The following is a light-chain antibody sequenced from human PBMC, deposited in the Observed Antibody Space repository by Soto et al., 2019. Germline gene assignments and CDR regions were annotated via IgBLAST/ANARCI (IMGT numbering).Light chain of an antibody. V-gene: IGLV2-14*01. J-gene: IGLJ1*01. CDR3: SSYTSSSTYV. CDR1: SSDVGGYNY. Sequence: QSVLTQPASVSGSPGQSITISCTGTSSDVGGYNYGSWYQQHPGKAPKLMIYEVSNRPSGVSNRFSGSKSGNTASLTISGLQAGDEADYYCSSYTSSSTYVFGTGTQVTVL. CDR2: EVS.